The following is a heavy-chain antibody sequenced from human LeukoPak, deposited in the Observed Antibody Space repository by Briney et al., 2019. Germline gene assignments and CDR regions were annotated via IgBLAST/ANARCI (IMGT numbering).Heavy chain of an antibody. CDR2: ISSSSSST. V-gene: IGHV3-11*05. D-gene: IGHD6-19*01. J-gene: IGHJ4*02. Sequence: GGSLRLSCAASGITFSDYHMTWIRQAPGKGLEWLSYISSSSSSTYYADSVKGRFTISRDNAKNSLYLQMNSLRAEDTAVYYCARVRHSSGWSFDYWGQGTLVTVSS. CDR1: GITFSDYH. CDR3: ARVRHSSGWSFDY.